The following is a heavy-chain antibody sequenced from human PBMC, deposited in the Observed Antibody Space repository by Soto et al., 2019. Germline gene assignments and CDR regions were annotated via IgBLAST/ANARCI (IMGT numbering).Heavy chain of an antibody. J-gene: IGHJ4*02. CDR3: TSTVHGGLYDSSGYYYYYFDY. V-gene: IGHV3-15*01. D-gene: IGHD3-22*01. CDR2: IKSKTDGGTT. CDR1: GFTFSNAW. Sequence: GGSLRLSCAASGFTFSNAWMSWVRQAPGKGLEWVGRIKSKTDGGTTDYAAPVKGRFTISRDDSKNTLYLQMNSLKTEDTAVYYCTSTVHGGLYDSSGYYYYYFDYWGQGTLVTVSP.